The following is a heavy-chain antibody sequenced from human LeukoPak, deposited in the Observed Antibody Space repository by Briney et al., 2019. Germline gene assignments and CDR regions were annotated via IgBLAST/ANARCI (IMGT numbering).Heavy chain of an antibody. D-gene: IGHD1-26*01. CDR1: GGSFSGYY. CDR2: INHSGST. V-gene: IGHV4-34*01. J-gene: IGHJ4*02. CDR3: ATSYSGSYYTPFDY. Sequence: SETLSLTCAVYGGSFSGYYWSWIRQPPGKGLEWIGEINHSGSTNYNPSLKSRVTISVDTSKNQFSLKLSSVTAADTAVYYCATSYSGSYYTPFDYWGQGTLVTVSS.